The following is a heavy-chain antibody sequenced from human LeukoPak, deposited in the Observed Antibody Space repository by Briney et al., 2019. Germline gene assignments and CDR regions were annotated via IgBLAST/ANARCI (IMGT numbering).Heavy chain of an antibody. CDR3: ARRKLWAFDY. V-gene: IGHV4-39*01. Sequence: PSETLSLTCTVSGGSISSSSYYWGWIRQPPGKGLEWIGSIYYSGSTYYNPSLKSRVTISVDTSKNQFSLKLSPVTAADTAVYYCARRKLWAFDYWGQGTLVTVSS. CDR1: GGSISSSSYY. J-gene: IGHJ4*02. CDR2: IYYSGST. D-gene: IGHD5-18*01.